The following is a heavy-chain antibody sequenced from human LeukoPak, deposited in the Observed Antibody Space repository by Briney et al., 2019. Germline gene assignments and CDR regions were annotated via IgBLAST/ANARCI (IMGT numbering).Heavy chain of an antibody. CDR2: IYYSGTT. Sequence: SETLSLTCTVSGGSINAYYWSWIRQPPGKGLEWIGYIYYSGTTNYNPSRKSRVTISVDTSKNQFSLKLSSVTAADTAVYYCARDLYTSSWPSFQHWGQGTLVSVSS. CDR3: ARDLYTSSWPSFQH. J-gene: IGHJ1*01. D-gene: IGHD6-13*01. CDR1: GGSINAYY. V-gene: IGHV4-59*01.